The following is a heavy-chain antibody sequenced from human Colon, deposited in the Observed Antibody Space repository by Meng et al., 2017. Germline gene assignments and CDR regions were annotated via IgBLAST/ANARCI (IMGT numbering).Heavy chain of an antibody. CDR2: MNPNNGNT. V-gene: IGHV1-8*01. Sequence: QVQLVKSGAEVRKPGASVKVTCKASGYTFTSSDINWVRQATGRGLGWLGWMNPNNGNTGSAKKFQGRVSMTRDTSIGTAYMELSGLTSEDTAVYYCARTAMLDSWGQGTLVTVSS. D-gene: IGHD2-2*01. J-gene: IGHJ5*01. CDR1: GYTFTSSD. CDR3: ARTAMLDS.